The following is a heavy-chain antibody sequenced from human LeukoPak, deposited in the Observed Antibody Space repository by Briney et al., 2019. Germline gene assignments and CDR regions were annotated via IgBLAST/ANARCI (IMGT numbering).Heavy chain of an antibody. J-gene: IGHJ4*02. V-gene: IGHV4-59*01. CDR1: GGSISSYY. D-gene: IGHD6-19*01. Sequence: SETLSLTCSVSGGSISSYYWSWIRQPPGKGLEWIGYIYYSGSTNYNPSLKSRVTKSVDTSKNQFSLKLSSVTAADTAVYYCAGWSVGFDYWGQGTLVTVSS. CDR2: IYYSGST. CDR3: AGWSVGFDY.